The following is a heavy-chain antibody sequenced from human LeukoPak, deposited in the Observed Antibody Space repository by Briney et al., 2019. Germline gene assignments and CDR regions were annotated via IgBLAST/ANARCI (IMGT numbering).Heavy chain of an antibody. D-gene: IGHD6-19*01. CDR2: MNPNSGNT. CDR3: ARGSGWYYYYGMDV. CDR1: GYTFTSYD. J-gene: IGHJ6*02. V-gene: IGHV1-8*01. Sequence: ASVTVSCKASGYTFTSYDINWVRQATGQGLEWMGWMNPNSGNTGYAQKFQGRVTMTRNTSISTAYMELSRLRSEDTAVYYCARGSGWYYYYGMDVWGQATTVTVSS.